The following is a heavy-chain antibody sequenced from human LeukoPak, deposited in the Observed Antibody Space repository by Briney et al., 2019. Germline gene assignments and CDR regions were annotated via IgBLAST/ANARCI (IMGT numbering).Heavy chain of an antibody. CDR3: GRKYRVLAGMDV. V-gene: IGHV3-66*01. CDR1: GFTFSSYA. CDR2: IYSGGST. Sequence: PGGSLRLSCAASGFTFSSYAMSWVRQAPGKGLEWVSVIYSGGSTYYADSVKGRFTISRDNSKNTLYLQMNSLRAEDTAVYYCGRKYRVLAGMDVWGQGTTVTVSS. J-gene: IGHJ6*02. D-gene: IGHD1-14*01.